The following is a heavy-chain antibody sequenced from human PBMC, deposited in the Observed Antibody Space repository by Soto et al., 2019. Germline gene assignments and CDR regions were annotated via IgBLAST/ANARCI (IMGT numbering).Heavy chain of an antibody. J-gene: IGHJ6*02. CDR3: ARLGYSLGNGMDV. CDR2: IYPGDSDT. D-gene: IGHD1-1*01. CDR1: VYIFTSYW. Sequence: PGASLKSSCKRSVYIFTSYWIVWFLQMQGKGLEWMGIIYPGDSDTRYSPSFQGQVTTSADKSISTAYLQWSSLKASDTAMYYCARLGYSLGNGMDVWGQGTTVTVSS. V-gene: IGHV5-51*01.